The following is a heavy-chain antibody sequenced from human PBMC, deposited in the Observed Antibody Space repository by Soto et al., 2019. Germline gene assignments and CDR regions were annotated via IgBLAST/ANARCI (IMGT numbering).Heavy chain of an antibody. CDR3: ESSLLWPLDMNY. Sequence: GGSLRLSCTASGFTFSSHWMHWVRQAPGKGLVWVSRINTDGSTTNYADYVKGRFTVSRDNAKNTLYLQMNSLRVEDTAVYYSESSLLWPLDMNYWGQGTLVTVSS. V-gene: IGHV3-74*01. CDR2: INTDGSTT. J-gene: IGHJ4*02. CDR1: GFTFSSHW. D-gene: IGHD2-15*01.